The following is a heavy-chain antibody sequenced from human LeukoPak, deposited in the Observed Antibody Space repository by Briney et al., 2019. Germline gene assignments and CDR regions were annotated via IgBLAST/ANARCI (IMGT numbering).Heavy chain of an antibody. V-gene: IGHV3-23*01. Sequence: GGSLRLSCAASGFTFSSSGMSWVRQPPGRGLEWVSEISGNGAYTYYTDSVKGRFTISRDNSKNTLELQINSLRAEDTAVYYCVKERLGYFDYWGRGALVTVSS. CDR3: VKERLGYFDY. J-gene: IGHJ4*02. CDR2: ISGNGAYT. CDR1: GFTFSSSG. D-gene: IGHD3-9*01.